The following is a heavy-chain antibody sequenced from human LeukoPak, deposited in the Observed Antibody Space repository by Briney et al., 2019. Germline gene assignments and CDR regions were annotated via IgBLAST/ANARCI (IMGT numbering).Heavy chain of an antibody. Sequence: WASVQVSCQACGGTFSSYSISWVRQAPGQGLEWMGMIIPILGIANYAQQFEARVTITADKCTSPAYMELSTLRSEDTAVYYGASGGGSYREYYRMDVWGQGTTVTVSS. J-gene: IGHJ6*02. CDR2: IIPILGIA. CDR1: GGTFSSYS. D-gene: IGHD1-26*01. CDR3: ASGGGSYREYYRMDV. V-gene: IGHV1-69*02.